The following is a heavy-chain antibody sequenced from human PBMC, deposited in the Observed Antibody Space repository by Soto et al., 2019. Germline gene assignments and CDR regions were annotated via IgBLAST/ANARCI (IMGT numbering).Heavy chain of an antibody. CDR2: INAGNGNT. CDR3: ARGSGLTYFDY. V-gene: IGHV1-3*01. J-gene: IGHJ4*02. D-gene: IGHD3-10*01. Sequence: VQLVQSGAEVKKPGASVKVSCKASGYTFTSYAMHWVRQAPGQRLEWMGWINAGNGNTKYSQKFQGRVTITRDTSASTAYIELSSLRSEDTAVYYCARGSGLTYFDYWGQGTLVTVSS. CDR1: GYTFTSYA.